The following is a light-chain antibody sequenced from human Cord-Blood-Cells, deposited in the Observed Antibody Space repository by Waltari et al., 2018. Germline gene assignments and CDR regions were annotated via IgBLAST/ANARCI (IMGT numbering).Light chain of an antibody. Sequence: DIVLTQSPATLSLSPGETATLSCRASQSVSSYLAWYHQKPGQAPRLLIYDASNSATGIPARFSGSGSGTDFTLTISSLEPEDFAVYYCQQRSNGYSFGQGTKLEIK. J-gene: IGKJ2*03. CDR1: QSVSSY. V-gene: IGKV3-11*01. CDR3: QQRSNGYS. CDR2: DAS.